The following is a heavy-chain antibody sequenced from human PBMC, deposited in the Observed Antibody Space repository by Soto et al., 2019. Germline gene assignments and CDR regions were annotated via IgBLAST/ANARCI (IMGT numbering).Heavy chain of an antibody. Sequence: QITLKESGPPLVNPTETLTLTCTFSGFSLTTRGVAVGWIRQPPGKALEWLAVIYWDDDKRHSPSLKNRLTITKDTSKNQVVLTLTNMDPVDTATYYCAHGDGSLGRDWFDPWGQGTLVTVSS. CDR2: IYWDDDK. D-gene: IGHD3-10*01. CDR3: AHGDGSLGRDWFDP. V-gene: IGHV2-5*02. J-gene: IGHJ5*02. CDR1: GFSLTTRGVA.